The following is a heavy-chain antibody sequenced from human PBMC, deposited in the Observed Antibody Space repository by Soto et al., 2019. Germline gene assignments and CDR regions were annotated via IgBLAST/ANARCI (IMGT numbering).Heavy chain of an antibody. Sequence: TLFLTCAVSGGSISSVCFSRSWIRQPPGKGLEWIGYIYHSGSTYYNPSLKSRVTISVDRSKNQFSLKLSSVTAADTAVYYCASLAEYSSSSHFDYWGQGTLVTSPQ. V-gene: IGHV4-30-2*01. CDR1: GGSISSVCFS. CDR2: IYHSGST. J-gene: IGHJ4*02. CDR3: ASLAEYSSSSHFDY. D-gene: IGHD6-6*01.